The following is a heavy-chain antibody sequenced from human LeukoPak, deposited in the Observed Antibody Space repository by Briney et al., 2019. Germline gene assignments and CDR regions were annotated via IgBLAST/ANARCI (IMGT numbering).Heavy chain of an antibody. D-gene: IGHD1-14*01. Sequence: GGSLRLSCAASGFTFSSYSMNWVRQAPGKGPEWVSSISSSSSYIYYADSVKGRFTISRDNAKNSLYLQMNSLRAEDTAVYYCARGPQPGLDYWGQGTLVTVSS. V-gene: IGHV3-21*01. CDR3: ARGPQPGLDY. CDR2: ISSSSSYI. J-gene: IGHJ4*02. CDR1: GFTFSSYS.